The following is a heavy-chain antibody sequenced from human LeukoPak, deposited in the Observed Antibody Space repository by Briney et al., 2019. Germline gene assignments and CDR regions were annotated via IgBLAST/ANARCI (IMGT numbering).Heavy chain of an antibody. J-gene: IGHJ6*02. V-gene: IGHV1-2*02. CDR3: ARAQVDFLTISIAVATPSEYYYYGMDV. CDR1: GYTFTGYY. D-gene: IGHD6-19*01. CDR2: INPNSGGT. Sequence: ASVKVSCKASGYTFTGYYMHWVRQAPGQGLEWMGWINPNSGGTNYAQKFQGRVTMTRDTSISTAYMELSRLRSDDTAVYYCARAQVDFLTISIAVATPSEYYYYGMDVWGQGTTVTVSS.